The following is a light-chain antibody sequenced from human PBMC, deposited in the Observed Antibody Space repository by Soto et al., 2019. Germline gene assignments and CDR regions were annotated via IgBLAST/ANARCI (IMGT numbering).Light chain of an antibody. CDR1: SSDVGIYNY. Sequence: QSALTQPASVSGSPGQSIAISCTGSSSDVGIYNYVSWYQQHPGKVPKLIIYEVTNRPSGVSNRFSGSKSGNTASLTISGLQAEDEADFFCCSYAGSGTWVFGGGTKLTVL. J-gene: IGLJ3*02. V-gene: IGLV2-14*01. CDR3: CSYAGSGTWV. CDR2: EVT.